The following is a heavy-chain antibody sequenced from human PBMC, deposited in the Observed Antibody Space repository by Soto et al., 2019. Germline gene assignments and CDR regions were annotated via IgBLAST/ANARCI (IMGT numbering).Heavy chain of an antibody. CDR3: ARLQLVDWFFINIDLYRMDV. D-gene: IGHD6-13*01. J-gene: IGHJ6*02. CDR2: IDSSGNSI. Sequence: EVQLVESGGGLVQPGGSLRLSCSSSGFTFSSHSMNWVRQAPGKGLEWVARIDSSGNSIYYAGSVKGRFAVSRDNANSSLFLQMNSLRDEDTAVYYCARLQLVDWFFINIDLYRMDVWGQGTTVVVSS. V-gene: IGHV3-48*02. CDR1: GFTFSSHS.